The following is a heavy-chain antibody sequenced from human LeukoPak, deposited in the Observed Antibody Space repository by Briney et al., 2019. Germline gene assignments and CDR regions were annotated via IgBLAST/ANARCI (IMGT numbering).Heavy chain of an antibody. D-gene: IGHD6-19*01. J-gene: IGHJ4*02. V-gene: IGHV4-38-2*02. CDR2: IYHSGST. CDR1: GYSISSGYY. CDR3: AREEHGGWYDY. Sequence: SETLSLTCTVSGYSISSGYYWGWIRQPPGKGLEWIGSIYHSGSTYYNPSLKSRVTISVDTSKNQFSLKLSSVTAADTAVYYCAREEHGGWYDYWGQGTLVTVSS.